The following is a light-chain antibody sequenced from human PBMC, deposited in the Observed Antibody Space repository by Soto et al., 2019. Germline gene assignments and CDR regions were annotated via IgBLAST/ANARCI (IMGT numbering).Light chain of an antibody. J-gene: IGLJ2*01. Sequence: QSVLTQPPSVSAAPGQKVTISCSGSSSKIGNNYVSWYQHLPGTAPKLLIYDNNKRPSGIPDRFSGSKSGTSATLGITGLQTGDEADYYCGTWDSSLSAVVFGGGTKLTFL. V-gene: IGLV1-51*01. CDR2: DNN. CDR1: SSKIGNNY. CDR3: GTWDSSLSAVV.